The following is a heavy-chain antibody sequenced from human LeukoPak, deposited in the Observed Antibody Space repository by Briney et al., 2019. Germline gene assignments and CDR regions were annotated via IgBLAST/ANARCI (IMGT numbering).Heavy chain of an antibody. Sequence: KPSETLSLTCTVSGGSISSSSYYWGWIRQPPGKGLEWIGSISYSGSTYYNPSLKGRVTISVDTSKNQFSLKLSSVTAADTAEYYCARHTTYYDFWSGYSDYWGQGTLVTVSS. J-gene: IGHJ4*02. CDR2: ISYSGST. CDR1: GGSISSSSYY. D-gene: IGHD3-3*01. CDR3: ARHTTYYDFWSGYSDY. V-gene: IGHV4-39*01.